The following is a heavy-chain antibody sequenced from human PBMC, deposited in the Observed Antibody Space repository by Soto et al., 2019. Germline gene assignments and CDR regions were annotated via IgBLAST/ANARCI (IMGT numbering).Heavy chain of an antibody. J-gene: IGHJ4*02. CDR3: AWYKKCFDY. Sequence: EVQLVESGGGLVQSGGSLRLSCAASGFTFTTHWMHWVRQAPGKGLVWVSRINSDGSSTIYADSVKGRFTISRDNAKNTLYLQMNSLAAEDRAIYDCAWYKKCFDYWGQGTLVTVSS. D-gene: IGHD1-20*01. V-gene: IGHV3-74*01. CDR2: INSDGSST. CDR1: GFTFTTHW.